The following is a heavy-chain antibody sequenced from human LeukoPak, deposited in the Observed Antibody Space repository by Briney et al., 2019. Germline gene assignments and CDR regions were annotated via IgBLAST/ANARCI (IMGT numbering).Heavy chain of an antibody. V-gene: IGHV1-2*02. J-gene: IGHJ5*02. CDR3: ARVGGIVVVTAMVFDP. CDR1: VYTFTDYY. Sequence: ASVTVSFKSSVYTFTDYYMHWVRQAPGQGGEWMGWINPNSGGTNYAQKFQGRVTMTRDTSISTAYMELSRLRSDDTAVYYCARVGGIVVVTAMVFDPWGQGTLVTVSS. CDR2: INPNSGGT. D-gene: IGHD2-21*02.